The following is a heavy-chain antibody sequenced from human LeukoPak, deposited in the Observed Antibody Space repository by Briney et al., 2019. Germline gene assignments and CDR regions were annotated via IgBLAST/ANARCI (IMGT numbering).Heavy chain of an antibody. J-gene: IGHJ4*02. CDR1: GFTFSNYG. D-gene: IGHD4-23*01. V-gene: IGHV3-30*18. CDR2: ISNDGNKK. CDR3: AKDWYSFTVVTPFSH. Sequence: PGGSLRLSCAASGFTFSNYGMHWVRQAPGKGLEWVAGISNDGNKKYYADSVKGRFIISRDNSKNTLYLQMNSLRAEDTAVYYCAKDWYSFTVVTPFSHWGQGTLVTVSS.